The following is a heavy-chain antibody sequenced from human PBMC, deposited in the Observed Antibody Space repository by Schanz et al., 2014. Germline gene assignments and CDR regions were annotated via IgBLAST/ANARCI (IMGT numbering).Heavy chain of an antibody. J-gene: IGHJ6*02. V-gene: IGHV1-46*01. Sequence: QVQLVQSGAEVKKPGASVKVSCKASGHPFTAYYMHWVRQAPGQGLEWMGIINPSDGDTTYAQRFQGRVTMTRDTSTSTVYMELSSLRSEDTAVYYCARMRGYCTSTTCPRGLYGMDVGGQGTTVTVSS. CDR3: ARMRGYCTSTTCPRGLYGMDV. CDR1: GHPFTAYY. CDR2: INPSDGDT. D-gene: IGHD2-2*01.